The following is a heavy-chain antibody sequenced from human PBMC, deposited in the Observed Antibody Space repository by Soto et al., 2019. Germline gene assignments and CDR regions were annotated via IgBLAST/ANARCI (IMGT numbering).Heavy chain of an antibody. CDR3: ARGPSGDKVDY. D-gene: IGHD1-26*01. V-gene: IGHV4-30-4*01. CDR1: GGSISSGDYY. Sequence: SETLSLTCTVSGGSISSGDYYWSWIRQPPGTGLEWIGHIYHSGSTYINPSLKSRVTISVDMSKNQFSLKVNSVTAADTAVYYCARGPSGDKVDYWGQGTLVTVSS. CDR2: IYHSGST. J-gene: IGHJ4*02.